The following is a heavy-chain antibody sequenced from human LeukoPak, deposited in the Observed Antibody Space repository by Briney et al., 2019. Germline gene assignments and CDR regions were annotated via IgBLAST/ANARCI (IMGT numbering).Heavy chain of an antibody. V-gene: IGHV3-74*01. CDR1: GFTFSSYE. J-gene: IGHJ4*02. CDR2: INSDGTST. D-gene: IGHD2-15*01. Sequence: PGGSLRLSCAASGFTFSSYEMNWVRQAPGKGLVWVSRINSDGTSTSYADSVKGRFTISRDNAKDTLYLQVNSLRAEDTAVYYCARDVRYSVDNWGQGTLVTVSS. CDR3: ARDVRYSVDN.